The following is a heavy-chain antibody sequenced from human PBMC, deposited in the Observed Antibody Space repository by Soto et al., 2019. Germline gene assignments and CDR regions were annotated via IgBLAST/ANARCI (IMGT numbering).Heavy chain of an antibody. CDR1: GGSFSGYY. D-gene: IGHD3-3*01. V-gene: IGHV4-34*01. CDR3: ARGVPITFGVVIIRRGNSPGSYYFDY. CDR2: INHSGST. J-gene: IGHJ4*02. Sequence: SETLSLTCAVYGGSFSGYYWSRIRQPPGKGLEWIGEINHSGSTNYNPSLKSRVTISVDTSKNQFSLKLSSVTASDTAVYYWARGVPITFGVVIIRRGNSPGSYYFDYWGQGTLVTVSS.